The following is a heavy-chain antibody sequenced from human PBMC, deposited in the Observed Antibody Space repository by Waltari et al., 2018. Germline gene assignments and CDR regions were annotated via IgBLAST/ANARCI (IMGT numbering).Heavy chain of an antibody. CDR1: GLTFSSFW. J-gene: IGHJ4*02. D-gene: IGHD6-19*01. V-gene: IGHV3-7*01. CDR3: ARLYNTGWYGIDY. CDR2: IKQDGSEK. Sequence: EVQLVESGGGLVHHGGSLRFSCAASGLTFSSFWMSWVRQAPGKGLEWVANIKQDGSEKYSVDSVKGRFTISRDNAKNSLSLQMNSLRAEDTAVYFCARLYNTGWYGIDYWGQGTLVTVSS.